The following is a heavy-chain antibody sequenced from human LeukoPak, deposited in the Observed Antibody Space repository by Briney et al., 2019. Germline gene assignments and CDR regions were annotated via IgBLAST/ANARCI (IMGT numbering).Heavy chain of an antibody. CDR1: GDSVSSNSAA. D-gene: IGHD1-26*01. J-gene: IGHJ6*02. CDR2: TYYRSKWYN. CDR3: ARDREATSYYYYYGMDV. Sequence: SQTLSLTCAISGDSVSSNSAAWNWIRQSPSRGLEWLGRTYYRSKWYNDYAVSVKSRITINPDTSKNQFSLQLNSVTPEDTAVYYCARDREATSYYYYYGMDVWGQGTTVTVSS. V-gene: IGHV6-1*01.